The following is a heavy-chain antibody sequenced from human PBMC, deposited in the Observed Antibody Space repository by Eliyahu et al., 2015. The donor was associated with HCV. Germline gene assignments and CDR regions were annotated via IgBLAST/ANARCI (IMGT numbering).Heavy chain of an antibody. Sequence: EVQLVQSGAEVKKPGEPLRISCKGSGYSFTSYXISWVRQMPGKGLEWMGRIDPSDSYTNYSPSFQGHVTISADKSISTAYLQWSSLKASDTAMYYCVRDPIPAAPHKEAPPFDYWGQGTLVTVSS. J-gene: IGHJ4*02. CDR2: IDPSDSYT. D-gene: IGHD2-2*01. V-gene: IGHV5-10-1*03. CDR1: GYSFTSYX. CDR3: VRDPIPAAPHKEAPPFDY.